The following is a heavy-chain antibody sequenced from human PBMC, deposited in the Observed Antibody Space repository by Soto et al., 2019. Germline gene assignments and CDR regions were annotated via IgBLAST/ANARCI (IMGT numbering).Heavy chain of an antibody. CDR2: IYWNDDK. D-gene: IGHD3-22*01. V-gene: IGHV2-5*01. CDR3: AHRGDSSGSVLVYFEY. CDR1: GFSLSTSGVG. J-gene: IGHJ4*02. Sequence: SGPTLVNPTQTLTLTCTFSGFSLSTSGVGVGWIRQPPGKALEWLALIYWNDDKRYSPSLKSRLTITKDTSKNQVVLTMTNMDPVDTATYYCAHRGDSSGSVLVYFEYWGQGALVTVSS.